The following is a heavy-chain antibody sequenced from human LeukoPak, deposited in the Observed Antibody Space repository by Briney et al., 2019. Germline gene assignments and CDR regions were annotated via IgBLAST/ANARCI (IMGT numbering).Heavy chain of an antibody. CDR3: AETNDSSGYYFEY. CDR1: GGSISSYY. J-gene: IGHJ4*02. D-gene: IGHD3-22*01. V-gene: IGHV4-59*01. Sequence: SETLSLTCTVSGGSISSYYWSWIRQPPGKGLEWIGYIYYSGNTNSNPSLKSRVTISVDTSKKQFSLKLSSVTAADTAVYYCAETNDSSGYYFEYWGQGTLVTVSS. CDR2: IYYSGNT.